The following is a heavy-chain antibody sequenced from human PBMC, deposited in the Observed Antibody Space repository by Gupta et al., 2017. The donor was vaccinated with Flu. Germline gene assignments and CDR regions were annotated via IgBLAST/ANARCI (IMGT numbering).Heavy chain of an antibody. CDR1: GFTFSSYG. CDR2: IWYDGSNK. Sequence: QVQLVESGGGVVQPGRSLRLSCAASGFTFSSYGMHWVRQAPGKGLEWVAVIWYDGSNKYYADSVKGRFTISRDNSKNTLYLQMNSLRAEDTAVYYCAREKFTVPYGMDVWGQGTTVTVSS. V-gene: IGHV3-33*01. J-gene: IGHJ6*02. CDR3: AREKFTVPYGMDV. D-gene: IGHD2-2*01.